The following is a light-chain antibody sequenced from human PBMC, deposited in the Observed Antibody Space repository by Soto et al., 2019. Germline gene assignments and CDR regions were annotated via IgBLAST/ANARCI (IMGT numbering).Light chain of an antibody. V-gene: IGKV1-6*02. CDR1: QDIRND. CDR3: LHDYSCLYT. Sequence: MTQSPSFLSASVGGMVTITCRASQDIRNDLGWYKMRPGKAPQLLIYAASSLQPGVPSRFSGRGSATDFTLTITCLQPEDFATYYCLHDYSCLYTFSHVTKVDI. CDR2: AAS. J-gene: IGKJ2*01.